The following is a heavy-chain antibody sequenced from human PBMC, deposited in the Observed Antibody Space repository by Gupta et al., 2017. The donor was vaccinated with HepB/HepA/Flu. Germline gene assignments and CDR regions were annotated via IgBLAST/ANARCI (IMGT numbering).Heavy chain of an antibody. CDR2: VSGGSDT. V-gene: IGHV3-11*05. J-gene: IGHJ4*01. Sequence: QVQLVESGGGLVKPGGSLRLSCVASGFDFGASYISWIRQPPGKGLEHISYVSGGSDTKYADSVKGRFTVSRVNAQNSLYLHMSLLRVEDTAIYDCAKWGPGQGAFDSWGQGILVTVSS. D-gene: IGHD1-26*01. CDR1: GFDFGASY. CDR3: AKWGPGQGAFDS.